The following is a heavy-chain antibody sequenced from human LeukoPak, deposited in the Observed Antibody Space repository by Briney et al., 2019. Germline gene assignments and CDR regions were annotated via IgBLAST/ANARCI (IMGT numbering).Heavy chain of an antibody. Sequence: GGSLRLSCAASGFTFSSYGMHWVSQAPGKGLEWVAVISYDGSNKYYADSVKGRFTISRDNSKNTLYLQMSSLRAEDTAVYYCAKLLREDAFDIWGQGTMVTVSS. J-gene: IGHJ3*02. CDR3: AKLLREDAFDI. CDR1: GFTFSSYG. V-gene: IGHV3-30*18. CDR2: ISYDGSNK.